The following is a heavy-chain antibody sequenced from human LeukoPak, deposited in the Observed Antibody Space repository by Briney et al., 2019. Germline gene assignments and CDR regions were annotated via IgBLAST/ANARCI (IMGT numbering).Heavy chain of an antibody. Sequence: SETLSLTCTVSGGSVSSSSYYWGWIRQPPGKGLEWIGSISYSGRTFSNPSLKSRVTVSVDTSKNQFSLMLSSVTAADTAVYYCAREVSFGDYRCWGQGTLVTVSS. D-gene: IGHD4-17*01. CDR3: AREVSFGDYRC. V-gene: IGHV4-39*02. CDR2: ISYSGRT. CDR1: GGSVSSSSYY. J-gene: IGHJ4*02.